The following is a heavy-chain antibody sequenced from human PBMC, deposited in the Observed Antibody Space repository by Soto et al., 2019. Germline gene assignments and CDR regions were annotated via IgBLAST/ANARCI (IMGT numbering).Heavy chain of an antibody. CDR1: GGSISSGDYY. D-gene: IGHD5-18*01. CDR3: ARASPVVTDV. CDR2: IYYSGST. Sequence: QVQLQESGPGLVKPSQTLSLTCTVSGGSISSGDYYWSWIRQPPGKGLEWIGYIYYSGSTYYNPSLXNXVXRSXDTSKNQFSLKLSSVTAADTAVYSCARASPVVTDVWGQGTTVTVSS. V-gene: IGHV4-30-4*01. J-gene: IGHJ6*02.